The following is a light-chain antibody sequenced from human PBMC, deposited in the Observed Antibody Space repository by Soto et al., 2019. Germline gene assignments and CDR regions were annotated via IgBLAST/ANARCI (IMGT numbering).Light chain of an antibody. CDR2: GAS. J-gene: IGKJ1*01. V-gene: IGKV3-20*01. CDR3: QQYGSSGT. Sequence: EIVLTQSPGTLSLSPGERATLSCRAGQSFSNNYVAWYQQKPGQAPRLLIYGASNRATGIPDRFSGSGSGTDFTLTISRLEPEDFAVYYCQQYGSSGTFGQGTKVDIK. CDR1: QSFSNNY.